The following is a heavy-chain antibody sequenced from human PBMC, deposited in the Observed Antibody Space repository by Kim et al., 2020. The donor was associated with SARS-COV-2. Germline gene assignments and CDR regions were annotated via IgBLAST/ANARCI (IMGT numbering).Heavy chain of an antibody. D-gene: IGHD5-12*01. CDR3: ANEFWEEVVATISSFDY. J-gene: IGHJ4*02. CDR2: ISGSGGST. Sequence: GGSLRLSCAASGFTFSSYAMSWVRQAPGKGLEWVSAISGSGGSTYYADSVKGRFTISRDNSKNTLYLQMNSLRAEDTAVYYCANEFWEEVVATISSFDYWGQGTLVTVSS. CDR1: GFTFSSYA. V-gene: IGHV3-23*01.